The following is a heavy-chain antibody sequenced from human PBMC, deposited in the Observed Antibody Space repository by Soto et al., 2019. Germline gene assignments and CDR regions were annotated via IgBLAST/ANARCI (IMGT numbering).Heavy chain of an antibody. V-gene: IGHV3-21*01. Sequence: GGSLRLSCAASGFTFSSYSMNGVRESPGKGLEWVSSISSSSSYIYYADSVKGRFTISRDNAKNSLYLQMNSLRAEDTAVYYCARARGYDSFYYYGMDVWGQGTTVTVSS. J-gene: IGHJ6*02. D-gene: IGHD5-12*01. CDR3: ARARGYDSFYYYGMDV. CDR1: GFTFSSYS. CDR2: ISSSSSYI.